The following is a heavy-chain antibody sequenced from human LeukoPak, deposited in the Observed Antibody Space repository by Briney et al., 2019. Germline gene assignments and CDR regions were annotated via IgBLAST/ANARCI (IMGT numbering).Heavy chain of an antibody. CDR3: ARGHCSGGSCSVIVHDAFDI. Sequence: PSETLSLTCAVYGGSFSGYYWSWIRQPPGKGLEWIGEINHSGSTNYNPSLKSRVTISVDTSKNQFSLKLSSVTAADTAVYYCARGHCSGGSCSVIVHDAFDIWGQGTMVTVSS. CDR2: INHSGST. J-gene: IGHJ3*02. CDR1: GGSFSGYY. V-gene: IGHV4-34*01. D-gene: IGHD2-15*01.